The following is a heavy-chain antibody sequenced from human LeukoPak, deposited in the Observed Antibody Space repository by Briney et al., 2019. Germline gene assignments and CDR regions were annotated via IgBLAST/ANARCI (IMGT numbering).Heavy chain of an antibody. CDR1: GYTFTGYY. V-gene: IGHV1-2*02. CDR3: ARVRGITMVRGVPTVGY. D-gene: IGHD3-10*01. CDR2: INPNSGGT. Sequence: ASVKVSCKASGYTFTGYYMHWVRQAPGQGLEWMGWINPNSGGTNYAQKFQGRVTMTRDTSISTAYMELSRLRSDDTAVYYCARVRGITMVRGVPTVGYWGQGTPVTVSS. J-gene: IGHJ4*02.